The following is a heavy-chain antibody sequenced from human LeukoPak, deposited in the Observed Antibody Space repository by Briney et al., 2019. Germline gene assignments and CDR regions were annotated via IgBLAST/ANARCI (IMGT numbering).Heavy chain of an antibody. CDR2: ISGSGGST. CDR1: GFTFSSYA. CDR3: AKGFGCSSTSCYRRAYYYYMDV. V-gene: IGHV3-23*01. D-gene: IGHD2-2*02. Sequence: GGSLRLSCAASGFTFSSYAMSWVRLAPGKGLEWVSAISGSGGSTYYADSVKGRFTISRDNSKNTLYLQMNSLRAEDTAVYYCAKGFGCSSTSCYRRAYYYYMDVWGKGTTVTLSS. J-gene: IGHJ6*03.